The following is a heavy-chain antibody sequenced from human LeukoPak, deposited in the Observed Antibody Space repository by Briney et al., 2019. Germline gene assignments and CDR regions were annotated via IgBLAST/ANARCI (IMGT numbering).Heavy chain of an antibody. CDR2: INSDGSST. CDR1: GFTFSSYW. J-gene: IGHJ4*02. D-gene: IGHD6-19*01. CDR3: AKEEIAVAGIFDY. V-gene: IGHV3-74*01. Sequence: GGSLRLSCAASGFTFSSYWMHWVRQAPGKGLVWVSRINSDGSSTNYADSVKGRFTISRDNAKNTLYLQMNSLRAEDTAVYYCAKEEIAVAGIFDYWGQGTLVTVSS.